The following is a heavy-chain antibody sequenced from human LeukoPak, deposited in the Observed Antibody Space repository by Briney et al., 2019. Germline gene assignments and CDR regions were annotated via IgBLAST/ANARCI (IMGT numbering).Heavy chain of an antibody. J-gene: IGHJ6*03. V-gene: IGHV4-59*01. CDR3: ARAQYYDFWSGFYYMDV. D-gene: IGHD3-3*01. CDR1: GGSFSSYY. CDR2: IYYSGST. Sequence: SETLSLTCAVYGGSFSSYYWSWIRQPPGKGLEWIGYIYYSGSTNYNPSLKSRVTISVDTSKNQFSLKLSSVTAADTAVYYCARAQYYDFWSGFYYMDVWGKGTTVTVSS.